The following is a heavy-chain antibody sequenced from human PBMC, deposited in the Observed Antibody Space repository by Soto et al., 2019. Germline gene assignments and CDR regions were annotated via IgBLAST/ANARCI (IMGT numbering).Heavy chain of an antibody. CDR3: ARQVGATTTYYYYGMDV. CDR1: GYSFSTYW. J-gene: IGHJ6*02. Sequence: VGSLKLSCKASGYSFSTYWIAWVRQMPGGGLEWMGIVYPGDSDTRYSPSFQGQVTISADKSISTAYLQWSSLKASDTAMYYCARQVGATTTYYYYGMDVWGQGTTVTVYS. V-gene: IGHV5-51*01. D-gene: IGHD1-26*01. CDR2: VYPGDSDT.